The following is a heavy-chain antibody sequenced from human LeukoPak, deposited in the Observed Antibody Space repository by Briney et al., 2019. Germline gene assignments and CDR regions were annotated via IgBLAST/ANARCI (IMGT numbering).Heavy chain of an antibody. D-gene: IGHD3-9*01. J-gene: IGHJ4*02. CDR1: GGSISSGDYY. CDR2: IYYSGST. CDR3: ARAPYHYDILTGYYRRGGLDY. V-gene: IGHV4-30-4*01. Sequence: PSQTLSLTCTVSGGSISSGDYYWSWIRQPPGKGLEWIGYIYYSGSTYYNPSLKSRVTISVDTSKNQFSLKLSSVTAADTAVYYCARAPYHYDILTGYYRRGGLDYWGQGTLVTVSS.